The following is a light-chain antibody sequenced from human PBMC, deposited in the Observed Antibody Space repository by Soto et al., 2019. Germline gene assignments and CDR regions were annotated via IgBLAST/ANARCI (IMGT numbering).Light chain of an antibody. CDR2: DTS. V-gene: IGKV3-20*01. CDR3: QQYVTSPPMYT. CDR1: QSVSSSY. J-gene: IGKJ2*01. Sequence: ENVLTQSPGTLSLSPGERATLSCRASQSVSSSYLAWYQQKPGQAPRLLIYDTSSRATGIPDRFSGSGSGPAFTLTISRLEPEDFAVYYCQQYVTSPPMYTFGQGTKLEIK.